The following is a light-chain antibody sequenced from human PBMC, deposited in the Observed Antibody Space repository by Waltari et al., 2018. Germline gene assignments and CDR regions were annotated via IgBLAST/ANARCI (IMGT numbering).Light chain of an antibody. CDR2: AAS. Sequence: DIQLTQSPSFLSASVGRRFTVTCRASQDIGTYLAWYQKKPGKAPHLLIYAASSLHTGVPSRFSAGGSGTLFTLTINRLQPEDFATYYCQQLHTYPLTFGGGTEVEL. V-gene: IGKV1-9*01. J-gene: IGKJ4*01. CDR3: QQLHTYPLT. CDR1: QDIGTY.